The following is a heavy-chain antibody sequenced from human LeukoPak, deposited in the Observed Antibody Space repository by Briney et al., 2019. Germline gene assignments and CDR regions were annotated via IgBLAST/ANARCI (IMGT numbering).Heavy chain of an antibody. CDR3: ARDGDSAWV. Sequence: GGSLRLSCAASGFTLSTYSMNWVRQAPGKGRGWVSYISFSSTTIYYADSVKGRFTISRDNAKNSLYLQMNSLRAEDTAVYYCARDGDSAWVWGQGTLVTVSS. V-gene: IGHV3-48*01. CDR1: GFTLSTYS. J-gene: IGHJ4*02. D-gene: IGHD2-21*01. CDR2: ISFSSTTI.